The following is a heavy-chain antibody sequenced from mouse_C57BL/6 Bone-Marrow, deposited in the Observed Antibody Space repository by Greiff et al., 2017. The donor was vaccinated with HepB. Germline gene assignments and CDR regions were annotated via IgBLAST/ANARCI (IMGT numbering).Heavy chain of an antibody. CDR3: ARDGSSSYAMDY. CDR1: GFTFSSYA. CDR2: ISDGGSYT. J-gene: IGHJ4*01. D-gene: IGHD1-1*01. Sequence: EVMLVESGGGLVKPGGSLKLSCAASGFTFSSYAMSWVRQTPEKRLEWVATISDGGSYTYYPDNVKGRFTISRDNAKNNLYLQMSHLKSEDTAMYYCARDGSSSYAMDYWGQGTSVTVSS. V-gene: IGHV5-4*01.